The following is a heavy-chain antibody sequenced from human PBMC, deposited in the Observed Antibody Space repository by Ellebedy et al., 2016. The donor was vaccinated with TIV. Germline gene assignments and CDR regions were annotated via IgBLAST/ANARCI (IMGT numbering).Heavy chain of an antibody. CDR2: ISASGATI. J-gene: IGHJ4*02. Sequence: GESLKISCAASGLTLSTSSMNWVRQSPGKGLEWLSYISASGATIYYADAVKGRFTISRDNAENSLSLQMNSLRAEDTAVYYCARDWRDMGSSRPFDLWGQGTLVTVSS. CDR1: GLTLSTSS. D-gene: IGHD6-6*01. V-gene: IGHV3-48*04. CDR3: ARDWRDMGSSRPFDL.